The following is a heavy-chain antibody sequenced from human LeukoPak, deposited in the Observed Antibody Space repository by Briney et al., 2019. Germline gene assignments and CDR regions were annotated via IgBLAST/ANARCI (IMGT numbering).Heavy chain of an antibody. V-gene: IGHV4-59*01. CDR2: VYYSGST. J-gene: IGHJ3*02. CDR3: ARVYGSGYDFRGAFDI. CDR1: GGFISTYY. Sequence: SETLSLTCTVSGGFISTYYWSWIRQPPGKGLEWIGYVYYSGSTNYNPSLKSRVTISVDTSRNQFSLKLSSVTAADTAVYYCARVYGSGYDFRGAFDIWGQGTMVTVSS. D-gene: IGHD5-12*01.